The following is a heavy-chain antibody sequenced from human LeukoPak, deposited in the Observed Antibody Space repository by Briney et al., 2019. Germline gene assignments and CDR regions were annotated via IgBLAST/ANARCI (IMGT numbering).Heavy chain of an antibody. CDR3: ARDGRSARPLRCVEWSTQTHYGMDV. D-gene: IGHD3-3*01. Sequence: SETLSLTCTVSGGSISSYYWSWIRQPPGKGLEWIGYIYYSGSTNYNPSLKSRVTISVDTSKNQFSLMLSSVTAADTAVYYCARDGRSARPLRCVEWSTQTHYGMDVWGQGTTVTVSS. J-gene: IGHJ6*02. V-gene: IGHV4-59*01. CDR2: IYYSGST. CDR1: GGSISSYY.